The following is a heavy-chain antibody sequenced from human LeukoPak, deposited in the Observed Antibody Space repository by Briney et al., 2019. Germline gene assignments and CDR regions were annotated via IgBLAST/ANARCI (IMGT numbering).Heavy chain of an antibody. CDR2: LYSDGTT. J-gene: IGHJ4*02. V-gene: IGHV3-53*01. D-gene: IGHD5-18*01. CDR3: ARAAYDSNGFTANHDY. CDR1: GFAVSSNY. Sequence: GGSLRLSCAASGFAVSSNYMSWVRQAPGKGLEWVSVLYSDGTTYYADSVKGRFTISRDNSRNTLYLQMNNLRAEDTAVYYCARAAYDSNGFTANHDYWGQGTLVTVSS.